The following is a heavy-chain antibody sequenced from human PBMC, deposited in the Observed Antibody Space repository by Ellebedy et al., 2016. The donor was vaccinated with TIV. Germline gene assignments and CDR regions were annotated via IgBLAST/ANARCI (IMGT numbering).Heavy chain of an antibody. V-gene: IGHV5-10-1*01. Sequence: GESLKISXKGSGYSFTSYWISWVRQMPGKGLEWMGRIDPSDSYTNYSPSFQGYVTISADKSISTAYLQWSSLKASDTAMYYCARRTAGYYYYGMDVWGQGTTVTVSS. CDR2: IDPSDSYT. D-gene: IGHD2-8*02. CDR3: ARRTAGYYYYGMDV. CDR1: GYSFTSYW. J-gene: IGHJ6*02.